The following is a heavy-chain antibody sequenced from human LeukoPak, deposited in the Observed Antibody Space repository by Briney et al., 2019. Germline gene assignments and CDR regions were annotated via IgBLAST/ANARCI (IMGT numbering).Heavy chain of an antibody. D-gene: IGHD6-13*01. J-gene: IGHJ5*02. CDR3: ATDLRTIAAAGPPWFDP. V-gene: IGHV1-24*01. CDR1: GYTLTELS. Sequence: ASVKVSCKVSGYTLTELSMHWVRQALGKGLEWMGGFDPEDGETIYAQKFQGRVTMTEDTSTDTAYMELSSLRSEDTAVYYCATDLRTIAAAGPPWFDPWGQGTLVTVSS. CDR2: FDPEDGET.